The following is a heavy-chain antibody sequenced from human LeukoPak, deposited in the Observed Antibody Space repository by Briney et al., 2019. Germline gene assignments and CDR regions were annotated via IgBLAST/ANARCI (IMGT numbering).Heavy chain of an antibody. J-gene: IGHJ4*02. D-gene: IGHD5-18*01. Sequence: ASVKVSCKASGYTFTDYYMHWVRQAPGQGLEWMGWINPNSGGTNYAQKFQGRVTMTRDTSISTAYMELSRLRSDDTAVYYCARVTGYSKEYYFDYWGQGTLVTVSS. CDR1: GYTFTDYY. V-gene: IGHV1-2*02. CDR3: ARVTGYSKEYYFDY. CDR2: INPNSGGT.